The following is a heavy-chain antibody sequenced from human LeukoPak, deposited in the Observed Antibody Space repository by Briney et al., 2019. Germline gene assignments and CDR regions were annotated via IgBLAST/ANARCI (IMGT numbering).Heavy chain of an antibody. CDR3: ARDYYGSGRSD. J-gene: IGHJ4*02. CDR2: IIPIFGTA. V-gene: IGHV1-69*05. Sequence: SVKISCKASGGTFSSYAISWGRQDPGQGLEWMGGIIPIFGTANYAQKFQGRVTITTDDSTSTAYMELSSLRSEDTAVYYCARDYYGSGRSDWGQGTLVTVSS. D-gene: IGHD3-10*01. CDR1: GGTFSSYA.